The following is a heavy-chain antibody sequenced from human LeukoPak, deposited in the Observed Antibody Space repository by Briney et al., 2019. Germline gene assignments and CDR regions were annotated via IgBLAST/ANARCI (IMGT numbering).Heavy chain of an antibody. J-gene: IGHJ4*02. D-gene: IGHD5-18*01. CDR1: GGTFSSYT. V-gene: IGHV1-69*04. CDR3: ARDRGNYVDTAMKD. CDR2: IIPILGIA. Sequence: GASVKVSCKASGGTFSSYTISWVRQAPGQGLEWMGRIIPILGIANYAQKFQGRVTITADKSTSTAYMELSSLRAEDTAVYYCARDRGNYVDTAMKDWGQGTLVTVSS.